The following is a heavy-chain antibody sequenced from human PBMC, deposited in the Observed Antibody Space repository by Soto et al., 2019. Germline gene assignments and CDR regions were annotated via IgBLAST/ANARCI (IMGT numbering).Heavy chain of an antibody. V-gene: IGHV6-1*01. D-gene: IGHD4-17*01. J-gene: IGHJ3*02. CDR1: GDSVSSNSVA. CDR3: GRYNADYVAFDI. CDR2: TYYRSKWYN. Sequence: SQTLSLTCAISGDSVSSNSVAWDWIRQSPSRGLEWLGRTYYRSKWYNDYAVSVKSRIIINPDTSKNQFSLQLNSVTPEDTAVYYCGRYNADYVAFDIWGQGTMVTVSS.